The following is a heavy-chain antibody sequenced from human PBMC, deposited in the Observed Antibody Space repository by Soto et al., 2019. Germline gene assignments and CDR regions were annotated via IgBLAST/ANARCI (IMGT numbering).Heavy chain of an antibody. J-gene: IGHJ4*02. CDR3: ARDFISPGSFHY. CDR2: IYYNGRT. Sequence: PSETLSLTCTVSGGSISSSAYYWGWIPQLPGRGLEWIGYIYYNGRTYYNPSLKSRLTISVDTSKNQFSLKLTSVTAADTAAYFCARDFISPGSFHYWGQGTLVTVYS. CDR1: GGSISSSAYY. D-gene: IGHD3-3*02. V-gene: IGHV4-31*03.